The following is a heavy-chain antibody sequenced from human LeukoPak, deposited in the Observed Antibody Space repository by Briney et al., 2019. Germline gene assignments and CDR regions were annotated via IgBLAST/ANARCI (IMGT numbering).Heavy chain of an antibody. CDR2: IVTGTGK. Sequence: GGSLRLSCAASGITLDTYTINWVRQAPGKGLEWVSSIVTGTGKHYGDSVKGRFTISIDNAKNSLSLQLNSLRVEDTAVYYCARGHYDVLAASYKWTPDYWGQGTLVTVSS. J-gene: IGHJ4*02. D-gene: IGHD3-9*01. CDR1: GITLDTYT. CDR3: ARGHYDVLAASYKWTPDY. V-gene: IGHV3-21*01.